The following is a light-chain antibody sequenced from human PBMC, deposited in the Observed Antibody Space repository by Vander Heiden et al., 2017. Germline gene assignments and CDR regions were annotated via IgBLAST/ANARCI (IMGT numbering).Light chain of an antibody. J-gene: IGKJ2*01. CDR1: QSISTY. Sequence: IQMTQSPSSLSASVGDRVTITCRASQSISTYLNWYQQKAGKAPKLLIYSASTLVSGVPSTFRGGGSGTDFTLTINRLLPEHLTTSFSHLRDGSPIALGPGTKVEIK. V-gene: IGKV1-39*01. CDR2: SAS. CDR3: HLRDGSPIA.